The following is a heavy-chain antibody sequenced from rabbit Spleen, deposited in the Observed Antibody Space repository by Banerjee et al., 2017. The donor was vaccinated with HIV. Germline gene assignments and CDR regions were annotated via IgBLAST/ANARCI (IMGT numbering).Heavy chain of an antibody. CDR1: GFDFSNNYY. CDR2: IYTGSSGST. Sequence: QQQLVESGGGLVKPEGSLTLTCKASGFDFSNNYYFSWVRQAPGKGLELIAYIYTGSSGSTYYASWAKGRFTISKTSSTTVTLQMTSLTVADTATYFCARDSYAASGVWNLWGPGTLVTVS. J-gene: IGHJ4*01. V-gene: IGHV1S45*01. CDR3: ARDSYAASGVWNL. D-gene: IGHD4-2*01.